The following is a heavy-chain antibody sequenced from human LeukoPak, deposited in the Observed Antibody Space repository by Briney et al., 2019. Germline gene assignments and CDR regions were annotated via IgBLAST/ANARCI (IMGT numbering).Heavy chain of an antibody. D-gene: IGHD3-10*01. CDR1: GGSSSGYY. CDR2: INHSGST. J-gene: IGHJ4*02. Sequence: KSSETLSLTCAVYGGSSSGYYWSWIRQPPGKGLEWIGEINHSGSTNLNPSLKSRVTISIDTSKNQFSLKLSSVTAADTAVYYCARGYGSGSYFVYWGQGTLVTVSS. V-gene: IGHV4-34*01. CDR3: ARGYGSGSYFVY.